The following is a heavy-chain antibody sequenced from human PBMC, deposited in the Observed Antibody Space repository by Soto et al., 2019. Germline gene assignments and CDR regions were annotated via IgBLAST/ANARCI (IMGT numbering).Heavy chain of an antibody. CDR2: VFSSVSA. CDR1: GVSVRRYT. D-gene: IGHD2-21*02. V-gene: IGHV4-4*07. CDR3: ARDGMTTGDT. J-gene: IGHJ4*02. Sequence: SETLSLTCVVSGVSVRRYTWSSVRQPANKGLEWIGRVFSSVSATYNPSLKSRVSISMDTPENRISLKLDSVTAADAGVYFCARDGMTTGDTWGPGTLVTVSS.